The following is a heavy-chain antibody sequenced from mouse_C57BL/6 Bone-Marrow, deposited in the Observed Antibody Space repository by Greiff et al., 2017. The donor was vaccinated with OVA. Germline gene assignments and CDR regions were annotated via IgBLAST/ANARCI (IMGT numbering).Heavy chain of an antibody. J-gene: IGHJ4*01. Sequence: VQLQQSGAELVRPGASVKLSCTASGFNIKDDYMHWVKQRTGQGLEWIGEIYPRSGNTYYNEKFKGKATLTADKSSSTAYMELRSLTSEDSAVYFCARYYGMYYWGQGTSVTVSS. V-gene: IGHV1-81*01. CDR1: GFNIKDDY. CDR3: ARYYGMYY. CDR2: IYPRSGNT.